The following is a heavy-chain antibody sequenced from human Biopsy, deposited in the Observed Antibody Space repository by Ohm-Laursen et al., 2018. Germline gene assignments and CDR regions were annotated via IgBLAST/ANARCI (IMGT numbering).Heavy chain of an antibody. Sequence: GASVKVSCKVSGYTLTALSMHWVRQAPGRGLEWMGGFAPENGKTIYAQKFQGRITMTEDTSTDTAYMELSGLRSEDTAVYYCAADINVWNVNYWGQGTQVTVSS. CDR2: FAPENGKT. J-gene: IGHJ4*02. V-gene: IGHV1-24*01. CDR3: AADINVWNVNY. CDR1: GYTLTALS. D-gene: IGHD1-1*01.